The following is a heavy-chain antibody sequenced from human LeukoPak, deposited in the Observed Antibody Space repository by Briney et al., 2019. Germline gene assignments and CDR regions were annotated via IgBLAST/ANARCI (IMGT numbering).Heavy chain of an antibody. V-gene: IGHV3-48*01. J-gene: IGHJ4*02. CDR1: GFTFSSYS. CDR3: ARETYSSGWFDY. CDR2: ISSSGSTI. Sequence: GGSLRLSCAASGFTFSSYSMNWVRQAPGKGLEWVSYISSSGSTIYYADSVKGRFTISRDNSKNTLYLQMNSLRAEDTAVYYCARETYSSGWFDYWGQGTLVTVSS. D-gene: IGHD6-19*01.